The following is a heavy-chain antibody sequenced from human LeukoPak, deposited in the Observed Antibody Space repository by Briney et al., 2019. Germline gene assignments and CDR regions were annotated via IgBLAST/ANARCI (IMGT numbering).Heavy chain of an antibody. CDR3: ARHPLYYYGSGSYYNV. Sequence: SETLSLTCTVSGGSISNYYWSWIRQPPGKGLEWIGEINHSGSTNYNPSLKSRVTISVDTSKNQFSLKLSSVTAADTAVYYCARHPLYYYGSGSYYNVWGQGTLVTVSS. V-gene: IGHV4-34*01. D-gene: IGHD3-10*01. CDR2: INHSGST. J-gene: IGHJ4*02. CDR1: GGSISNYY.